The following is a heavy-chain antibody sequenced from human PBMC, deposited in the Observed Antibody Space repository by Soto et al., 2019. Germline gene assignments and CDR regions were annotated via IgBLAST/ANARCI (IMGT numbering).Heavy chain of an antibody. CDR1: GYTFIRYV. V-gene: IGHV1-3*04. Sequence: GASVKVSCKSSGYTFIRYVIHWVRQAPGQRPEWMGWINTGSGDTKYSQKFQDRVTLSRDTSASTTYVDLTRLKAEDTAVYYCVRGSSQYQLLSPNWFDPWGQGTLVTVSS. CDR3: VRGSSQYQLLSPNWFDP. J-gene: IGHJ5*02. CDR2: INTGSGDT. D-gene: IGHD2-2*01.